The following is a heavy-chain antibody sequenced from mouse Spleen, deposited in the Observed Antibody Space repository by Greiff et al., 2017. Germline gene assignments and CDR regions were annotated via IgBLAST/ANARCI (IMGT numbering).Heavy chain of an antibody. Sequence: QVQLKQPGAELVKPGASVKVSCKASGYTFTSYWMHWVKQRPGQGLEWIGRIHPSDSDTNYNQKFKGKATLTVDKSSSTAYMQLSSLTSEDSAVYYCAIEDYYAAWYFDVWGTGTTVTVSS. CDR1: GYTFTSYW. CDR3: AIEDYYAAWYFDV. J-gene: IGHJ1*03. CDR2: IHPSDSDT. D-gene: IGHD1-1*01. V-gene: IGHV1-74*01.